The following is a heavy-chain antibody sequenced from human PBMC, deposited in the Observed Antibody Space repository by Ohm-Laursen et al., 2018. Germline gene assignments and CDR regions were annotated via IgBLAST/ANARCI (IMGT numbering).Heavy chain of an antibody. CDR1: GYTFTDYY. CDR3: ARDIVVVTAIRLYYYYYGMDV. J-gene: IGHJ6*02. V-gene: IGHV1-2*02. Sequence: GATVKISCNASGYTFTDYYMHWVRQAPGQGLEWVGWINPNSGGTNYAQKFQGRVTMTRDTSISTAYMELSRLRSDDTAVYYCARDIVVVTAIRLYYYYYGMDVWGQGTTVTVSS. D-gene: IGHD2-21*02. CDR2: INPNSGGT.